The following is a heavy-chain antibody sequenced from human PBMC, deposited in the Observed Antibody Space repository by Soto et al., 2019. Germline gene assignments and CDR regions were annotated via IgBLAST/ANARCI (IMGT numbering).Heavy chain of an antibody. V-gene: IGHV1-69*06. CDR3: ASSRITMVRGVRDGMDV. D-gene: IGHD3-10*01. Sequence: QVQLVQSGAEVKKPGSSVKVSCKASGGTFSSYAISWVRQAPGQGLEWMGGIIPIFGTANYAQKFQGRITITEDKSTSTDYMELSSLRSEDTAVYYCASSRITMVRGVRDGMDVWGQGTTVTVSS. CDR2: IIPIFGTA. J-gene: IGHJ6*02. CDR1: GGTFSSYA.